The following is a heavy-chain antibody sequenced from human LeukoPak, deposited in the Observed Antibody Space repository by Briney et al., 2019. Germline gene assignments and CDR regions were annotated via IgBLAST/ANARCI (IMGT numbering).Heavy chain of an antibody. CDR3: ARDNWNYDGSADY. D-gene: IGHD1-7*01. Sequence: GGSLRLSCAASGFTLSSYSMNWVRQAPGKGLEWVSYISSSSSTIYYADSVKGRFTISRDNAKNSLYLQMNSLRAEDTAVYYCARDNWNYDGSADYWGQGTLVTVSS. J-gene: IGHJ4*02. V-gene: IGHV3-48*01. CDR1: GFTLSSYS. CDR2: ISSSSSTI.